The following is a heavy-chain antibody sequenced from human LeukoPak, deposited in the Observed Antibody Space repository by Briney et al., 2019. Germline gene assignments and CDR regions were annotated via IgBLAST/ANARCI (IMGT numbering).Heavy chain of an antibody. V-gene: IGHV1-2*02. CDR1: GYSFTGYF. CDR3: ARRFYYAMDV. J-gene: IGHJ6*02. D-gene: IGHD3-16*01. Sequence: GASVKVSCKASGYSFTGYFMQWVRQAPGQGLEWMGWLNPNSGDTNYAQKFQGRVTMTRDTSISTAYMELSRLRSDDAAVYYCARRFYYAMDVWGQGTTVTVSS. CDR2: LNPNSGDT.